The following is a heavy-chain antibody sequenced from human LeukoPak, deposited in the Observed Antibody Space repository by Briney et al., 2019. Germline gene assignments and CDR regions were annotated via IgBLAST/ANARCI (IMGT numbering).Heavy chain of an antibody. CDR1: GGSISSSSYY. CDR2: IYYSGST. Sequence: SETLSLTCTVSGGSISSSSYYWGWIRQPPGKGLEWIGSIYYSGSTYYNPSLKSRVTISVDTSKNQFSLKLSSVTAADTAVYYCARVVVIAATHLSANTVYYYYYYMDVWGKGTTVTVSS. J-gene: IGHJ6*03. D-gene: IGHD6-25*01. CDR3: ARVVVIAATHLSANTVYYYYYYMDV. V-gene: IGHV4-39*07.